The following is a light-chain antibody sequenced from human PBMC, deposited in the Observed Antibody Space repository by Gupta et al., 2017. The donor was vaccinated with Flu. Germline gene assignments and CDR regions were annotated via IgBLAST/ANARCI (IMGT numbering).Light chain of an antibody. J-gene: IGKJ4*02. Sequence: GGKATPSCWAGKRVGSCLVSYQQKHRQDPRLLIYYASYKTAGVPARFCGSSSWTDFTLPISSLEPQEFAVYYCRQRSNKPRTFGRGTKVEIK. CDR3: RQRSNKPRT. CDR1: KRVGSC. CDR2: YAS. V-gene: IGKV3-11*01.